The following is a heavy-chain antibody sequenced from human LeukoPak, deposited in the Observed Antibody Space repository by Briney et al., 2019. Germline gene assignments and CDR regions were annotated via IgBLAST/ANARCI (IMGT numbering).Heavy chain of an antibody. CDR3: ARGPGAWAKYYYYYYNMDV. Sequence: SVKVSCKASGGTFSSYAISWVRQAPGQGLEWMGGIIPIFGTANYAQKFQGRVTITTDESTSTAYMELSSLRSEDTAVYYCARGPGAWAKYYYYYYNMDVWGKGTTVTVSS. J-gene: IGHJ6*03. CDR1: GGTFSSYA. CDR2: IIPIFGTA. V-gene: IGHV1-69*05. D-gene: IGHD1-26*01.